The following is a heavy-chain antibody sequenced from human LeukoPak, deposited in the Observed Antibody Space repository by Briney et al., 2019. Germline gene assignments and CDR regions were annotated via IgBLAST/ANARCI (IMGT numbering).Heavy chain of an antibody. D-gene: IGHD3-10*01. CDR2: ISSSGSTI. J-gene: IGHJ4*02. Sequence: PGGSLRLSCAASGFTLSIYSMSWVRQAPGKGLEWVSYISSSGSTIYYADSVKGRFTISRDNAKNSLYLQMNSLRAEDTAVYYCATGPAYYYGSGSYPRWGQGTLVTVSS. CDR3: ATGPAYYYGSGSYPR. CDR1: GFTLSIYS. V-gene: IGHV3-48*04.